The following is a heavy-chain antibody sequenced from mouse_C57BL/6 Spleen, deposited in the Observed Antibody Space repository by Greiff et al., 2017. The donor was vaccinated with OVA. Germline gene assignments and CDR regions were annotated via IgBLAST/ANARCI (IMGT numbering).Heavy chain of an antibody. CDR2: IDPSDSYT. D-gene: IGHD1-1*01. V-gene: IGHV1-50*01. CDR3: AREESLLRSFAY. J-gene: IGHJ3*01. CDR1: GYTFTSYW. Sequence: QVQLQQPGAELVKPGASVKLSCKASGYTFTSYWMQWVKQRPGQGLEWIGEIDPSDSYTNYNQKFKGKATLTVDTSSSTAYMQLSSLTSEDSAVYYCAREESLLRSFAYRGQGTLVTVSA.